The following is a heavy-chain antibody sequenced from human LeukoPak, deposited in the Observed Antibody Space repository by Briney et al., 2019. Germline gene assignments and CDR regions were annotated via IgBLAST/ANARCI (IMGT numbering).Heavy chain of an antibody. V-gene: IGHV4-39*07. CDR3: AKSTYYYDTFVNAFDL. Sequence: SETLSLTCTVSGGSIISSSSYWGWIRQPPGKGLEWIGSIYYSGSAYYNPSLKSRVTLSLDTSKNQFSLKLSSVTAADTAVYYCAKSTYYYDTFVNAFDLWGQGTVVTVST. CDR1: GGSIISSSSY. CDR2: IYYSGSA. J-gene: IGHJ3*01. D-gene: IGHD3-22*01.